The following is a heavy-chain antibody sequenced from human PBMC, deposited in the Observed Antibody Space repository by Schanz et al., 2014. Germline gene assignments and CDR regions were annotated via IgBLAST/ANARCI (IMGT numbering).Heavy chain of an antibody. V-gene: IGHV3-21*04. CDR3: VKDIYDFWSGNFDY. CDR2: ISSSGSYI. CDR1: GFTVSSNY. Sequence: EVQLVESGGGLIQPGGSLRLSCVASGFTVSSNYMSWVRQAPGKGLEWVSSISSSGSYIYFPDSVKGRFTISRDNAKNSLYLQMNSLRAEDTALYFCVKDIYDFWSGNFDYWGQGTLVTVSS. D-gene: IGHD3-3*01. J-gene: IGHJ4*02.